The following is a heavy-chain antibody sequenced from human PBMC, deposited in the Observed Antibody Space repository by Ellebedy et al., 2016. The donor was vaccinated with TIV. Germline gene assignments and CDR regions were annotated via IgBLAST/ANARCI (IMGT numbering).Heavy chain of an antibody. V-gene: IGHV3-48*04. D-gene: IGHD4-17*01. Sequence: GESLKISCAASGFTFSSHSMTWVRQAPGKGLEWVSYISSSGNGIHYAESVKGRFTISRDNAKNSLYLQMNSLRAEDTAVYYCARADYGDYDNYWGQGTLVTVSS. J-gene: IGHJ4*02. CDR2: ISSSGNGI. CDR3: ARADYGDYDNY. CDR1: GFTFSSHS.